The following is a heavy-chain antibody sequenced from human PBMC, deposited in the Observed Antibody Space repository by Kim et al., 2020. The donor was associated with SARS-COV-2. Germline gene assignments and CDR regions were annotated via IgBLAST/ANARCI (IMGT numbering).Heavy chain of an antibody. J-gene: IGHJ6*02. CDR1: GYSISSGYY. Sequence: SETLSLTCTVSGYSISSGYYWGWIRQPPGKGLEWIGSIYHSGSTYYNPSLKSRVTISVDTSKNQFSLKLSSVTAADTAVYYCARDRVSGWYVIHYYYGMDVWGQGTTVTVSS. D-gene: IGHD6-19*01. CDR3: ARDRVSGWYVIHYYYGMDV. V-gene: IGHV4-38-2*02. CDR2: IYHSGST.